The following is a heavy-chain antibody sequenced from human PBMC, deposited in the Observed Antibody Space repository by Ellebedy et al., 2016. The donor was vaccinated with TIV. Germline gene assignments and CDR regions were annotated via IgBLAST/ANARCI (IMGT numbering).Heavy chain of an antibody. J-gene: IGHJ5*02. V-gene: IGHV3-33*01. CDR2: IWYDGSNK. CDR3: ARDRVHFEYSSSLAFDP. CDR1: GFTFSSYG. D-gene: IGHD6-6*01. Sequence: GESLKISXAASGFTFSSYGMHWVRQAPGKGLEWVAVIWYDGSNKYYADSVKGRFTISRDNSKNTLYLQINSLRAEDTAVYYCARDRVHFEYSSSLAFDPWGQGTLVTVSS.